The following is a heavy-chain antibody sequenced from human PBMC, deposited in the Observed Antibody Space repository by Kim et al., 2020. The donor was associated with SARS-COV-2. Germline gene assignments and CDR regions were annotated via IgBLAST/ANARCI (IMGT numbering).Heavy chain of an antibody. Sequence: GESLKISCKGSGYSFTSYWISWVRQMPGKGLEWMGRIDPSDSYTKYSPSFQGHVTISADKSISTAYLQWSSLKASDTAMYYCARLRYYDFWSGYEYYYYYGMDVWGQGTTVTVSS. CDR2: IDPSDSYT. D-gene: IGHD3-3*01. V-gene: IGHV5-10-1*01. CDR3: ARLRYYDFWSGYEYYYYYGMDV. CDR1: GYSFTSYW. J-gene: IGHJ6*02.